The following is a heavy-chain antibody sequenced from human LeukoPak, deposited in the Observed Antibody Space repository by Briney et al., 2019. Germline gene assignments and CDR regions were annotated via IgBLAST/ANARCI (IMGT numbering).Heavy chain of an antibody. D-gene: IGHD3-22*01. V-gene: IGHV3-7*01. Sequence: HTGGSLRLSCAASGFTFSSYWMSWVRQAPGKGLEWVANIKQDGSEKYYVDSVKGQFTISRDNAKNSLYLQMNSLRAEDTAVYYCARVNPGGYDSSGYYWGQGTLVTVSS. CDR1: GFTFSSYW. CDR3: ARVNPGGYDSSGYY. J-gene: IGHJ4*02. CDR2: IKQDGSEK.